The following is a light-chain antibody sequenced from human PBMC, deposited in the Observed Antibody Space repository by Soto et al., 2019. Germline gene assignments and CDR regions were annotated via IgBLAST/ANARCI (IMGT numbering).Light chain of an antibody. CDR2: DAS. V-gene: IGKV3-11*01. J-gene: IGKJ4*01. Sequence: EIVLTQSPATLSLSPGERATFSCRASQSLSSDLVWYQQKPGQAPRLLIYDASNRATGIPARFSGSGSGTDFTLTISSLEPEDFAVYYCQQRSNWPPLTFGGGTKVEFK. CDR3: QQRSNWPPLT. CDR1: QSLSSD.